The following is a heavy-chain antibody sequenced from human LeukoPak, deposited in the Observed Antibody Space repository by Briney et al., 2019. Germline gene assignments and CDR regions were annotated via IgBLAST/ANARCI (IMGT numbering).Heavy chain of an antibody. V-gene: IGHV1-46*01. Sequence: ASVKVSCKASGYSFTSNYIHWVRQAPGQGLEWMGMIYPRDGSTSYAQKFQGRVTVTRDASTSTVHMELSGLRSEDTAVYYCARGPYYYDSSGYYSFDYWGQGTLVTVSS. CDR3: ARGPYYYDSSGYYSFDY. J-gene: IGHJ4*02. CDR1: GYSFTSNY. CDR2: IYPRDGST. D-gene: IGHD3-22*01.